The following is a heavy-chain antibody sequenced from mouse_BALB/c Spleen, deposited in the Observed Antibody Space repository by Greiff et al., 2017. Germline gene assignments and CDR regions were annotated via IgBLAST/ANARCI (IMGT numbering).Heavy chain of an antibody. CDR3: ARGSWDYMGWFAY. D-gene: IGHD4-1*01. Sequence: VQLQQPGAELVMPGASVKMSCKASGYTFTDYWMHWVKQRPGQGLEWIGAIDTSDSYTSYNQKFKGKATLTVDESSSTAYMQLSSLTSEDSAVYYCARGSWDYMGWFAYWGQGTLVTVSA. J-gene: IGHJ3*01. CDR2: IDTSDSYT. CDR1: GYTFTDYW. V-gene: IGHV1-69*01.